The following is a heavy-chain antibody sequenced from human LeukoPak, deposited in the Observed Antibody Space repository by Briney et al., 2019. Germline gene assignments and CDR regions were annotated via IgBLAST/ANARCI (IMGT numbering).Heavy chain of an antibody. CDR3: AKEAAAAGTPYFDY. Sequence: PGGSLRLSWAASGFTLSSYAMSWVRQAPGKGREWVSAISGSGGSTYYADSVKGRFTISRDNSKNTLYLQMNSLRAEDTAVYYCAKEAAAAGTPYFDYWGQGTLVTVSS. V-gene: IGHV3-23*01. CDR1: GFTLSSYA. D-gene: IGHD6-13*01. J-gene: IGHJ4*02. CDR2: ISGSGGST.